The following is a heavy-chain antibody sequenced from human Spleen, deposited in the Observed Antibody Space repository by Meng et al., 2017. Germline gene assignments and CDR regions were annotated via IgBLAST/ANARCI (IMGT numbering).Heavy chain of an antibody. Sequence: SETLSLTCTVSGGSISSSSYHWGWIRQPPGKGLEWIGYIYYSGSTNYNPSLKSRVTISVDTSKNQFSLKLSSVTAADTAVYYCARLVVVAATQRVYYYYGMDVWGQGTTVTVSS. D-gene: IGHD2-15*01. CDR3: ARLVVVAATQRVYYYYGMDV. J-gene: IGHJ6*02. CDR1: GGSISSSSYH. CDR2: IYYSGST. V-gene: IGHV4-61*05.